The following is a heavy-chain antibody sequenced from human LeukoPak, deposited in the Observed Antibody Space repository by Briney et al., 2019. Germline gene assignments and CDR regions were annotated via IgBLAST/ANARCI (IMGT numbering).Heavy chain of an antibody. V-gene: IGHV3-23*01. CDR3: AIWGGYCSGGSCPNY. CDR2: ISGSGGST. CDR1: GFTFSSYA. J-gene: IGHJ4*02. D-gene: IGHD2-15*01. Sequence: GGSLRLSCAASGFTFSSYAMSWVRQAPGKGLEWVSAISGSGGSTYYADSVKGRFTISGDNSKNTLYLQMNSLRAEDTAVYYCAIWGGYCSGGSCPNYWGQGTLVTVSS.